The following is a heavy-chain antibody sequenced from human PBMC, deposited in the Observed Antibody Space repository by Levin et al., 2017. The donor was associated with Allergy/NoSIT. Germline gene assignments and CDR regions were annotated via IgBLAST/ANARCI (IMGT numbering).Heavy chain of an antibody. Sequence: ASVKVSCKASGYTFKNYGISWVRQAPGQGLGWMGWISTHNGNTNYAQSFQGRVTMTTDTSTSTADMELRSLISDDTAVYYCARFVVTPVSYFYMDVWGKGATVTVSS. CDR2: ISTHNGNT. D-gene: IGHD2-2*01. CDR1: GYTFKNYG. J-gene: IGHJ6*03. V-gene: IGHV1-18*01. CDR3: ARFVVTPVSYFYMDV.